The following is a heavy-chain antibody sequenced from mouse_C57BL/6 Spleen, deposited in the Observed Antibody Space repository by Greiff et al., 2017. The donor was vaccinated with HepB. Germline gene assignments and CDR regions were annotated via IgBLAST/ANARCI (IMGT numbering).Heavy chain of an antibody. Sequence: QVQLQQSGAELARPGASVKMSCKASGYTFTSYTMHWVKQRPGQGLEWIGYINPSSGYTKYNQKFKDKATLTADKSSSTAYMQLSSLTSEDSAVYYCARSYGSSYDYAMDYWGQGTSVTVSS. CDR2: INPSSGYT. CDR3: ARSYGSSYDYAMDY. J-gene: IGHJ4*01. V-gene: IGHV1-4*01. CDR1: GYTFTSYT. D-gene: IGHD1-1*01.